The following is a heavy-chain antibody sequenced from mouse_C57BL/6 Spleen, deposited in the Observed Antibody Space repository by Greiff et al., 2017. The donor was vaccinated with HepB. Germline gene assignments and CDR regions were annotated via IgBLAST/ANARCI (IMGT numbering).Heavy chain of an antibody. D-gene: IGHD1-1*01. CDR2: IYPGSGST. Sequence: QVQLQQPGAELVKPGASVKMSCKASGYTFTSYWITWVKQRPGQGLEWIGDIYPGSGSTNYNEKFKSKATLTVDTSSSTAYMQLSSLTSEDSAVYYCARKGIYYGSSPFDYWGQGTTLTVSS. J-gene: IGHJ2*01. CDR1: GYTFTSYW. V-gene: IGHV1-55*01. CDR3: ARKGIYYGSSPFDY.